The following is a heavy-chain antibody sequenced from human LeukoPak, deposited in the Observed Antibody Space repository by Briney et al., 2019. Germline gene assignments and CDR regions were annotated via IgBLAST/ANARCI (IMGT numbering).Heavy chain of an antibody. CDR1: GGSFSGYY. J-gene: IGHJ4*02. CDR2: INHSGST. CDR3: ARGHYGGNSLGY. V-gene: IGHV4-34*01. Sequence: PSETLSLTCAVYGGSFSGYYWSWIRQPPGKGLEWIGEINHSGSTNYNPSLKSRVTISGDMSKNQFSLKLSSVTAADTAVYYCARGHYGGNSLGYWGQGTLVTVSS. D-gene: IGHD4-23*01.